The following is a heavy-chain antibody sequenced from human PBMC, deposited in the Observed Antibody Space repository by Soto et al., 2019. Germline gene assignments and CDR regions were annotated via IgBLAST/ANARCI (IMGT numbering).Heavy chain of an antibody. CDR1: YA. D-gene: IGHD1-26*01. V-gene: IGHV1-69*01. CDR2: IIPIFGTA. J-gene: IGHJ4*02. Sequence: YAISWVRQAPGQGLEWMGGIIPIFGTANYAQKFQGRVTITADESTSTAYMELSSLRSEDTAVYYCARGSGATNYVHDYWGQGTLVTDSS. CDR3: ARGSGATNYVHDY.